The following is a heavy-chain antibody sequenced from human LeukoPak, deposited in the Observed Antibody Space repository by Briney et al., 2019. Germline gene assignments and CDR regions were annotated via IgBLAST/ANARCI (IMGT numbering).Heavy chain of an antibody. J-gene: IGHJ6*04. Sequence: GGSLRLSCAASGFTFSNAWMSWVCQAPGKGLEWVGRIKSKTDGGTTDYAAPVKGRFTISRDDSKNTLYLQMNSLKTEDTAVYYCTTENNWNDESSYYYYGMDVWGKGTTVTVSS. D-gene: IGHD1-1*01. CDR2: IKSKTDGGTT. V-gene: IGHV3-15*01. CDR3: TTENNWNDESSYYYYGMDV. CDR1: GFTFSNAW.